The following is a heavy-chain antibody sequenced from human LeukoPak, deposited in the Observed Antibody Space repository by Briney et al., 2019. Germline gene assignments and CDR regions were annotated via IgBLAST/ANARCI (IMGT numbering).Heavy chain of an antibody. D-gene: IGHD3-10*01. CDR2: ISGTSGSI. Sequence: GGSLRLSCAASGFTFSHYCMHWVRQAPGKGLEWVAYISGTSGSIYYADSVKGRFSIARDNAKNSLYLQMTSLRADDTAVYYCARGTYYYEFWGQGTLVTVSS. V-gene: IGHV3-48*04. J-gene: IGHJ4*02. CDR1: GFTFSHYC. CDR3: ARGTYYYEF.